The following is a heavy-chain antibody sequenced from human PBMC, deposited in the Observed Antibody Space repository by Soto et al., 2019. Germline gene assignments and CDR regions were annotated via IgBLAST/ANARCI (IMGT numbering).Heavy chain of an antibody. CDR2: IIPILGIA. CDR1: GGTFSSYT. V-gene: IGHV1-69*08. D-gene: IGHD2-2*01. CDR3: ARDLYEDIVVVPAAIEPSDYYYMDV. Sequence: QVQLVQSGAEVKKPGSSVKVSCKASGGTFSSYTISWVRQAPGQGLEWMGRIIPILGIANYAQKFQGRVTITADKSTSTTYMELSSQRSEDTAVYYCARDLYEDIVVVPAAIEPSDYYYMDVWGKGTTVTVSS. J-gene: IGHJ6*03.